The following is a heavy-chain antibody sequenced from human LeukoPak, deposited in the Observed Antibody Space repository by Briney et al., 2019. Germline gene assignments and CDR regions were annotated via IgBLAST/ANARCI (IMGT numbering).Heavy chain of an antibody. CDR3: ARWNEGLDY. CDR1: GGSISNYY. CDR2: IYYSGNT. Sequence: SETLSLTCTVSGGSISNYYWSWMRQPPGKGLEWIAYIYYSGNTNHNPSLKSRVTISVDTSKNQFSLKVTSVTAADTAIYYCARWNEGLDYCGQGTLGTVSS. V-gene: IGHV4-59*01. J-gene: IGHJ4*02. D-gene: IGHD1-1*01.